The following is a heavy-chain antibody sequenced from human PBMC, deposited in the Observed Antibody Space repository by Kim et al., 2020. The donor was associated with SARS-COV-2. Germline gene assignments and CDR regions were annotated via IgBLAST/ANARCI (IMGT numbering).Heavy chain of an antibody. V-gene: IGHV1-46*01. CDR2: INPSGDAT. Sequence: ATGQGHEWMGVINPSGDATRYAQKCWGRVTVTRDTSTSTLYMELTSLRSEDTAVYYCAREGESLKHFDYWGQGTLVTVSS. CDR3: AREGESLKHFDY. D-gene: IGHD3-16*01. J-gene: IGHJ4*02.